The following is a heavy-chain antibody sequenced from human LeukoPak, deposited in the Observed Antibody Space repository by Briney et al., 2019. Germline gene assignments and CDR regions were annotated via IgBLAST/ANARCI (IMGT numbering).Heavy chain of an antibody. Sequence: SETLSLTCAVYGESFSNYYWSWIRQPPGKGLEWIGEINHSGSTYYNPSLKSRVTISVDTSKNQFSLKLSSVTAADTAVYYCARAQRYYYGSGSYSPFDYWGQGTLVTVSS. CDR2: INHSGST. D-gene: IGHD3-10*01. V-gene: IGHV4-34*01. CDR3: ARAQRYYYGSGSYSPFDY. CDR1: GESFSNYY. J-gene: IGHJ4*02.